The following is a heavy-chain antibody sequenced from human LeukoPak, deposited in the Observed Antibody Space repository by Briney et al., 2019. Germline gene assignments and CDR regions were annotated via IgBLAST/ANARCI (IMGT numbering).Heavy chain of an antibody. V-gene: IGHV4-4*07. CDR3: AREKGIAARPDWFDP. J-gene: IGHJ5*02. CDR1: GGSISSYY. D-gene: IGHD6-6*01. Sequence: SETLSLTCTVSGGSISSYYWSWIRQPAGKGLEWIGRIYTSGSTNYNPSLKSRVTMSVDTSKNQFSLKLSPVTAADTAVYYCAREKGIAARPDWFDPWGQGTLVTVSS. CDR2: IYTSGST.